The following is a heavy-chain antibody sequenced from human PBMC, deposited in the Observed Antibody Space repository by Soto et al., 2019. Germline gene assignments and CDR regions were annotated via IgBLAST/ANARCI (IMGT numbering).Heavy chain of an antibody. J-gene: IGHJ1*01. CDR1: GFIVSTTY. CDR3: TRGWLGVSAGHN. D-gene: IGHD3-10*01. CDR2: IYDNGNT. V-gene: IGHV3-53*01. Sequence: GGSLRLSCVASGFIVSTTYMSWVRQAPEKGLEWVSVIYDNGNTYYADSVRGRFTISRDNSKNTLSLQMTTLRAEDTAVYYCTRGWLGVSAGHNWGQGTQVTVSS.